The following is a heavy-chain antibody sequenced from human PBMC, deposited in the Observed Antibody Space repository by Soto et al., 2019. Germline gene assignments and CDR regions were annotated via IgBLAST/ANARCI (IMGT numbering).Heavy chain of an antibody. V-gene: IGHV4-4*07. Sequence: QVQLQESGPGLVKPSETLSLNCTVSSGSINSFYWSWIRQPAGKGLEWIGRIHSSGTTNYNPSLQSRVTMYIDTSKNQCSPKLTSVTAADTAVYYCARDRIIGTSYSDYWGQGILVTVSS. J-gene: IGHJ4*02. CDR1: SGSINSFY. D-gene: IGHD1-7*01. CDR2: IHSSGTT. CDR3: ARDRIIGTSYSDY.